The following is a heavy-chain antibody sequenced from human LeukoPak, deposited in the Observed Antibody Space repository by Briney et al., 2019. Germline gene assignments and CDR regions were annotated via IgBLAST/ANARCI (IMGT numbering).Heavy chain of an antibody. Sequence: GGSLRLSCAASGFTFSSYAMSWVRQAPGKGLEWVSAISGSGGSTYYADSVKGRFTISRDNSKNTLYLQMNSLRAEDTAVYYCAKDLYYDFWSGSFDYWGQGTLVTVSS. CDR1: GFTFSSYA. CDR3: AKDLYYDFWSGSFDY. V-gene: IGHV3-23*01. D-gene: IGHD3-3*01. J-gene: IGHJ4*02. CDR2: ISGSGGST.